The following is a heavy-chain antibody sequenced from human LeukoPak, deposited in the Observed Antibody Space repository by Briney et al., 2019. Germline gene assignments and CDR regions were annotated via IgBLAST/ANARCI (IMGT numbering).Heavy chain of an antibody. CDR3: ARDSTSGNYYGLHY. Sequence: PGGSLRLSCAASGFIFSSYEMNWVRQAPGKGLEWVSYISSSGSSMYYVDSVKGRFTISRDNAKNSLYLQMNSLRAEDTAVYYCARDSTSGNYYGLHYWGQGTLVTVSS. D-gene: IGHD1-26*01. CDR1: GFIFSSYE. V-gene: IGHV3-48*03. CDR2: ISSSGSSM. J-gene: IGHJ4*02.